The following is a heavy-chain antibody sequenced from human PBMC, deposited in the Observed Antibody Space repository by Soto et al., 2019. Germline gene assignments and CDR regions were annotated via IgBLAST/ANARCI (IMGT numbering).Heavy chain of an antibody. CDR2: ISSSGSTI. J-gene: IGHJ2*01. CDR1: GFTFSDYY. Sequence: QVQLVESGGGLVKPGGSLRLSCAASGFTFSDYYMSWIRQAPGKGLEWVSYISSSGSTIYYADSVKGRFTISRDNAKNSLYMKMNRLKAEDTAVYYSERDPRVAARPSWYFVLWGRGTLVTVSS. V-gene: IGHV3-11*01. D-gene: IGHD6-6*01. CDR3: ERDPRVAARPSWYFVL.